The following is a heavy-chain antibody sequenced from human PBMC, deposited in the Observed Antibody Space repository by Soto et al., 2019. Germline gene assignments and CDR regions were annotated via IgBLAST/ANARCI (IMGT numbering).Heavy chain of an antibody. CDR1: DVSISSLY. CDR2: IYYSGST. J-gene: IGHJ4*02. CDR3: ASQTANYYGSGSYYLPFDY. V-gene: IGHV4-59*01. Sequence: PSETLSPTCTVSDVSISSLYWSWIRQPPGKGLEWIGNIYYSGSTNYSPSLKSRVTISVDTSKNQFSLKLSSVTAADTAVYYCASQTANYYGSGSYYLPFDYWAQG. D-gene: IGHD3-10*01.